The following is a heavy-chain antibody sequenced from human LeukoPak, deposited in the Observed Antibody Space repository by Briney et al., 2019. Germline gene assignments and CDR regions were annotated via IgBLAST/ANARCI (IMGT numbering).Heavy chain of an antibody. CDR3: STSYDAKRAPYDL. CDR2: IYTSGST. J-gene: IGHJ5*02. V-gene: IGHV4-4*09. D-gene: IGHD3-3*01. Sequence: SETLSLTCTVSGGSISSYYWSWIRQPPGKGLEWIGYIYTSGSTDCNPSLKSRVTTSADTSKNQLSMELRFLTAADTAVYYCSTSYDAKRAPYDLWGQGTLVTVSS. CDR1: GGSISSYY.